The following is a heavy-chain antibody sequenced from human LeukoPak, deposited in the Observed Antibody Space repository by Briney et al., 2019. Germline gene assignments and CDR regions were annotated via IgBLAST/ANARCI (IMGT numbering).Heavy chain of an antibody. V-gene: IGHV1-18*01. CDR3: ARSNSGSYYHFDY. CDR1: DYTFTNCG. CDR2: ISTYNDNT. D-gene: IGHD1-26*01. Sequence: GASVKVSCKASDYTFTNCGITWVRQDPGQGLEWMGWISTYNDNTNYAQKFQGRVTMSTDTSTSTAYMELRGLTSDDTAVYYCARSNSGSYYHFDYWGQGTLVTVSS. J-gene: IGHJ4*02.